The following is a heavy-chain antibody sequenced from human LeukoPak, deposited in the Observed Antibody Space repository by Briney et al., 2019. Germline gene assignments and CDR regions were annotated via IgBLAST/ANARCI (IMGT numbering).Heavy chain of an antibody. CDR2: IRYDGSNK. J-gene: IGHJ4*02. V-gene: IGHV3-30*02. CDR3: AKDRNSGWYFDY. D-gene: IGHD6-19*01. CDR1: GFTFSSYG. Sequence: GGALRLSCAASGFTFSSYGMHWVRQAPGKGLEWVAFIRYDGSNKYYADSVKGRFTISRDNSKNTLYLQMNSLRAEDTAVYYCAKDRNSGWYFDYWGQGTLVTVSS.